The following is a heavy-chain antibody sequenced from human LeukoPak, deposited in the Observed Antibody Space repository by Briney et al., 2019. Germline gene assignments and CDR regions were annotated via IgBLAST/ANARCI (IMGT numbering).Heavy chain of an antibody. CDR2: IYYSGNT. CDR1: GGSINSSSYY. Sequence: SETLSLTCTVSGGSINSSSYYWGWIRQPPGKGLEWIGSIYYSGNTYHNPSLKSRVTISLHSSKNQFSLQLSSVTAADTAVYYCARAAYYYMDVWGKGTTVTISS. CDR3: ARAAYYYMDV. V-gene: IGHV4-39*07. J-gene: IGHJ6*03.